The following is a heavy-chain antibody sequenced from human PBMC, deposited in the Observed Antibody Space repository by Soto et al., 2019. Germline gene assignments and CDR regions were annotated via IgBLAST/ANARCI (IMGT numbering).Heavy chain of an antibody. CDR3: AKDVKAVAGYYFDY. J-gene: IGHJ4*02. V-gene: IGHV3-9*01. CDR2: ISWNSGSI. CDR1: GFTFDDYA. D-gene: IGHD6-19*01. Sequence: EVQLVESGGGLVQPGRSLRLSCAASGFTFDDYAMHWVRQAPGKGLEWVSGISWNSGSIGYADSVKGRFTISRDNAKNSLYLQMNSLRAEDTALYYCAKDVKAVAGYYFDYWGQGTLVTVSS.